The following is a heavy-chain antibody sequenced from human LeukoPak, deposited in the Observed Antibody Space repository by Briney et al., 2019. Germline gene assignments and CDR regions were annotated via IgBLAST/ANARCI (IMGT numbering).Heavy chain of an antibody. V-gene: IGHV1-46*01. CDR1: GYTFTSYY. J-gene: IGHJ4*02. D-gene: IGHD1-26*01. Sequence: ASVKVSCKASGYTFTSYYMHWVRQAPGQGLEWMGIINPSGGSTSYVQKFQGRVTMTRDTSTSTVYMELSSLRSEDTAVYYCARGSGSYHSLYYFDYWGQGTLVTVSS. CDR3: ARGSGSYHSLYYFDY. CDR2: INPSGGST.